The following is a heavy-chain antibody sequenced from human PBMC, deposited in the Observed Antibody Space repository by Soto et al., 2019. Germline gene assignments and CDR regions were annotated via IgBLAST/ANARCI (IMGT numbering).Heavy chain of an antibody. CDR2: ISGSGGST. Sequence: GGSLRLSCAASGFTFSSYAMSWVRQAPGKGLEWVSAISGSGGSTYYADSVKGRFTISRDNSKNTLYLQMNSLRAEDTAVYYCVTQHHYDSSGYPDYWGQGTLVTVSS. CDR3: VTQHHYDSSGYPDY. CDR1: GFTFSSYA. J-gene: IGHJ4*02. V-gene: IGHV3-23*01. D-gene: IGHD3-22*01.